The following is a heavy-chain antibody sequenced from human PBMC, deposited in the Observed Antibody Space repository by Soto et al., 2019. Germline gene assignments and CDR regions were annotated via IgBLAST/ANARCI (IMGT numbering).Heavy chain of an antibody. CDR3: ARGEGEAAGYDYYYGMDV. D-gene: IGHD6-13*01. V-gene: IGHV3-30-3*01. Sequence: QVQLVESGGGVVQPGRSLRLSCAASGFTFSSYAMHWVRQAPGKGLEWVAVISYDGSNKYYTDSVKGRFTISRDNSKNTLYLQMTSVRAEDTAVYYCARGEGEAAGYDYYYGMDVWGQGTTVTVSS. J-gene: IGHJ6*02. CDR2: ISYDGSNK. CDR1: GFTFSSYA.